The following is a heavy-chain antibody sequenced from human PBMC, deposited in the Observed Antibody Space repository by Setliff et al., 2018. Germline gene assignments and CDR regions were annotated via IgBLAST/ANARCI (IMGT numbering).Heavy chain of an antibody. CDR1: GFTFSSYA. CDR2: ISYDGSNK. CDR3: ARDPIGPFLCYMDD. J-gene: IGHJ6*03. Sequence: GGSLRLSCAASGFTFSSYAMSWVRQAPGKGLEWVAVISYDGSNKYYADSVKGRFTVSRDNSRNTLYLQMNSLRSEDTAVYYCARDPIGPFLCYMDDWGKGTTVTVSS. V-gene: IGHV3-30-3*01. D-gene: IGHD3-16*01.